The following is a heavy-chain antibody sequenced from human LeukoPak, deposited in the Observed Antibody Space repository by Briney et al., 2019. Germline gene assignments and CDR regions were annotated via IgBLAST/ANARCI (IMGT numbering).Heavy chain of an antibody. CDR1: GFTFSSYA. V-gene: IGHV3-23*01. CDR3: ARDGTTEDLYHFYMDV. J-gene: IGHJ6*03. CDR2: ISGSGGST. Sequence: PGGSLRLSCAASGFTFSSYAMSWVRQAPGKGLEWVSAISGSGGSTYYADSVKGRFTISRDTAKNSLFLQMNSLRAEDTAVYFCARDGTTEDLYHFYMDVWGDGTTVTVSS. D-gene: IGHD4-11*01.